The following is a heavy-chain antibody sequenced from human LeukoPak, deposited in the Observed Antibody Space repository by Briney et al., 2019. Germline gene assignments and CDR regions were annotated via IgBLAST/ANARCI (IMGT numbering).Heavy chain of an antibody. Sequence: ASVKVSCKASGYTFTSCDINWVRRATGQGLEWMGWMNPNSGNTGYGQGFQGRITMTRDISIGTAYMELSNLTSEDTAIYYCTRGSSGRRDNWGQGTLVTVSA. CDR2: MNPNSGNT. CDR3: TRGSSGRRDN. CDR1: GYTFTSCD. J-gene: IGHJ4*02. V-gene: IGHV1-8*01. D-gene: IGHD6-19*01.